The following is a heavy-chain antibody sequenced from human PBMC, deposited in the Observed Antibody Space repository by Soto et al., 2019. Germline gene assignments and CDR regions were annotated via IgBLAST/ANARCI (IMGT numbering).Heavy chain of an antibody. CDR1: GYTFTSYA. Sequence: GASVKVSCKASGYTFTSYAMHWMRQAPGQRLEWMGRINAGNRNTKYSQKFQGRVTITSDTSASTAYMELSSLRSEDTAAYYCARGRYSGSSRTVYFDYWGQGTLVTVSS. CDR3: ARGRYSGSSRTVYFDY. J-gene: IGHJ4*02. V-gene: IGHV1-3*01. D-gene: IGHD1-26*01. CDR2: INAGNRNT.